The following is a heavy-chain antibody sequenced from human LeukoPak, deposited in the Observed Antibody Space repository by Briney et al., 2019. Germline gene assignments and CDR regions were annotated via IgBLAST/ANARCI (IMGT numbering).Heavy chain of an antibody. CDR3: ARGGFLGGRPFDI. Sequence: GGSLRLSCAVSGFTVSSNYMSWVRQAPGKGLEWVSVIYRGGTTYYADSVKGRFIIPIDNSKNTLYLQMISLRAEDTAVYYCARGGFLGGRPFDIWGQGTMVTVSS. CDR1: GFTVSSNY. CDR2: IYRGGTT. D-gene: IGHD3-3*01. V-gene: IGHV3-66*01. J-gene: IGHJ3*02.